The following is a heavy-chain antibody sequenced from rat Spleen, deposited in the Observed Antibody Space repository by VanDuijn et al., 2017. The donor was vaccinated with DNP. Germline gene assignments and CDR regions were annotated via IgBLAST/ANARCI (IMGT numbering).Heavy chain of an antibody. D-gene: IGHD3-1*01. CDR1: GFTFSNYY. Sequence: EVQLVESGGGLVQPGRSLKLSCAASGFTFSNYYMAWVRQAPKKGLEWVAASSPSGSRTYYADSVKGRFTISRDDAKSGLYLQMNSLKSEDTGTYYCARGSTSIYWYFDFWGPGTMVTVSS. V-gene: IGHV5-22*01. J-gene: IGHJ1*01. CDR2: SSPSGSRT. CDR3: ARGSTSIYWYFDF.